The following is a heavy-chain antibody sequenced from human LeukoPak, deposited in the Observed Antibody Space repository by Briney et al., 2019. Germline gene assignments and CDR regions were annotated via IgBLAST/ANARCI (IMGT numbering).Heavy chain of an antibody. CDR2: IFISGNT. D-gene: IGHD3-22*01. J-gene: IGHJ3*02. CDR3: ARKSLHSSSLGAFDI. CDR1: GDSFSSYY. Sequence: SETLSLTCTVSGDSFSSYYWNWIRQPAGKGLEWIGRIFISGNTDYNPSLKSRVTMSVDTSENQFSLKLTSVTAADTAMYYCARKSLHSSSLGAFDIWGRGTVVTVSS. V-gene: IGHV4-4*07.